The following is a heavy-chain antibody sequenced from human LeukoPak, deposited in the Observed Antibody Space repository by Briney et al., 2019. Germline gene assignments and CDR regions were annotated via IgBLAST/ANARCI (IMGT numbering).Heavy chain of an antibody. Sequence: SETLSLTCAVYGGSFSGYYWSWIRQPPGKGLEWIGEINHSGSTSYNPSLKSRVTISVDTSKNQFSLKLSSVTAADTAVYYCARAVAGWFDPWGQGTLVTVSS. V-gene: IGHV4-34*01. CDR3: ARAVAGWFDP. D-gene: IGHD2-15*01. CDR2: INHSGST. J-gene: IGHJ5*02. CDR1: GGSFSGYY.